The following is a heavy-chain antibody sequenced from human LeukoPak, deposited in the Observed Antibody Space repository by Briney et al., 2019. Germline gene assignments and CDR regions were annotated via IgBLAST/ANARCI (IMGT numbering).Heavy chain of an antibody. CDR1: GFTFSNFW. Sequence: GGSLRLSCAAAGFTFSNFWMSWVRQAPGNGLEWVANIKMDGSEKYYVDSVKGRFTISRDTAENSWSVQMTSLRAEDTAVYYCARKTGATGEAFDYWGQGTQVTVSS. V-gene: IGHV3-7*03. CDR3: ARKTGATGEAFDY. CDR2: IKMDGSEK. J-gene: IGHJ4*02. D-gene: IGHD1-1*01.